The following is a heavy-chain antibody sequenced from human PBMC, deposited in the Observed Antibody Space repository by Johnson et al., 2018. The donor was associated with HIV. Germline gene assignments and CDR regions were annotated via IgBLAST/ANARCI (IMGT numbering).Heavy chain of an antibody. D-gene: IGHD6-19*01. CDR3: AKGAQWLVLLDAFDI. CDR2: ISWNRGSI. V-gene: IGHV3-9*01. J-gene: IGHJ3*02. CDR1: GFTFDDYA. Sequence: VQLVESGGGLVQPGRSLRLSCAASGFTFDDYAMHWVRQAPGKGLEWVSGISWNRGSIGYAASVKGRFTISRDNAKNSLYLQLNSLRAEETALYYCAKGAQWLVLLDAFDIWGQGTMVTVSS.